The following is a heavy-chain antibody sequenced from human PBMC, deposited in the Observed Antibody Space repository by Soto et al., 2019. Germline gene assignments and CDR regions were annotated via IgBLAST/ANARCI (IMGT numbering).Heavy chain of an antibody. V-gene: IGHV4-34*01. CDR2: INHSGST. CDR1: GGSFKGYY. J-gene: IGHJ4*02. CDR3: ARGHTHPQMNFDYIWGSYRGPYYFDY. D-gene: IGHD3-16*02. Sequence: SETLSLTCAVYGGSFKGYYWSWIRQPPGKGLEWIGEINHSGSTNYDPSLKSRVTISVATSKNQFSLKLSSVTAADTAAYYCARGHTHPQMNFDYIWGSYRGPYYFDYWGQGTLVTVSS.